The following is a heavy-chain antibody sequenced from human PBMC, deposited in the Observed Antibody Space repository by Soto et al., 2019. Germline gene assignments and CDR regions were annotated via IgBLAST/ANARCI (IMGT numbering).Heavy chain of an antibody. V-gene: IGHV4-34*01. Sequence: QVQLQQWGAGLLKPSETLSLTCAVYGGSFSGYYWSWIRQPPGKGLEWIGELNHSGSTNYNPSLKSRDTISVDTSKNQFSLKLSSVNAADTAVYYWARVRRRLNSSGGYDFDAFDIWGQGTMVTVSS. CDR2: LNHSGST. CDR1: GGSFSGYY. D-gene: IGHD6-19*01. CDR3: ARVRRRLNSSGGYDFDAFDI. J-gene: IGHJ3*02.